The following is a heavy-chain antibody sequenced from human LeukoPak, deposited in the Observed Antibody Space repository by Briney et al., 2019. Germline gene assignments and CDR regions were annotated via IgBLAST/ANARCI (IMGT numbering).Heavy chain of an antibody. D-gene: IGHD5-24*01. CDR3: ARHWRVGYNQALFDY. CDR2: IYYSGST. CDR1: GGSISSYY. Sequence: SETLSLTCTVSGGSISSYYWSWIRQPPGKGLEWIGYIYYSGSTNYNPSLKSRVTISVDTSKNQFSLKLSSVTATDTAVYFCARHWRVGYNQALFDYWGQGTLVTVSS. J-gene: IGHJ4*02. V-gene: IGHV4-59*08.